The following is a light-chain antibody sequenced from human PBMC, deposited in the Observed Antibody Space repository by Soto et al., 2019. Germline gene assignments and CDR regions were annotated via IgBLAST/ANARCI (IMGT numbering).Light chain of an antibody. Sequence: DIQMTQSPSTLSSSLGEGVTITCRASQSISYWLAWYQQKPGKAPKLLIYDASGLESGVPSRFSGSGSGTELTLTITRLQPDDFATYYCQQYNTYSPTCGQGTKVDI. V-gene: IGKV1-5*01. CDR3: QQYNTYSPT. J-gene: IGKJ1*01. CDR2: DAS. CDR1: QSISYW.